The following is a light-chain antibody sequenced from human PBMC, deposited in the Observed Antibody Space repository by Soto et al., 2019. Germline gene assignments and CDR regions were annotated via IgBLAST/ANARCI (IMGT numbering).Light chain of an antibody. Sequence: DVQLTQSPSILSASVGDRVTITCRAREDISRWLAWYQQKPGKAPKLLIYKASTLESGVPSRFSGSGAGTEFTLTISSLQPDDSATYPCQQSNRRLSFGPGTKVEIK. CDR2: KAS. V-gene: IGKV1-5*03. CDR3: QQSNRRLS. CDR1: EDISRW. J-gene: IGKJ3*01.